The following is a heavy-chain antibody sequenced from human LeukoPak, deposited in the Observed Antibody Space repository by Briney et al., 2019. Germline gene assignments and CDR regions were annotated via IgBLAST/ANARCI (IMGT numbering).Heavy chain of an antibody. CDR3: AHRENNYGKGFDY. CDR1: GYSISSGYYW. J-gene: IGHJ4*02. Sequence: TLSLTCTVSGYSISSGYYWGWIRQPPGKGLEWLALIYWDDDKLYSPSLKSRLTITKDTSKNQVVLTMTNMDPVDTATYYCAHRENNYGKGFDYWGQGTLVTVSS. CDR2: IYWDDDK. D-gene: IGHD5-18*01. V-gene: IGHV2-5*02.